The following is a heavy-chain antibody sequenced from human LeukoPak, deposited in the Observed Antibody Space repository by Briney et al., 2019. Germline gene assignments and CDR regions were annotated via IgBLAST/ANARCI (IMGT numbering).Heavy chain of an antibody. Sequence: PGGSLRLSCAASGFTFDNYAMSWVRQAPGKGLEWVSAISGSGGSTYYADSVKGRFTISRDNSKNTLYLQMNSLRAEDTAVYYCAKQDSSFPAGAFDIWGQGTMVTVSS. V-gene: IGHV3-23*01. CDR2: ISGSGGST. CDR1: GFTFDNYA. CDR3: AKQDSSFPAGAFDI. D-gene: IGHD6-6*01. J-gene: IGHJ3*02.